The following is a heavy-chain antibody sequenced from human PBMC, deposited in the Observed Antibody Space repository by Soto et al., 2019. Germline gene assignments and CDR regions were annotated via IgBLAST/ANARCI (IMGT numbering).Heavy chain of an antibody. V-gene: IGHV3-74*01. CDR1: GFTFSTYW. Sequence: PGGSLRLSCVASGFTFSTYWMHWVRQAPGKGLVWVSRIKGDESSVSYADSVKGRFSISRDNAENTLYLQMNSLKIEDTAVYYCTTDSYSTITIVRFDYWGHGTLVTVSS. CDR3: TTDSYSTITIVRFDY. D-gene: IGHD2-21*01. J-gene: IGHJ4*01. CDR2: IKGDESSV.